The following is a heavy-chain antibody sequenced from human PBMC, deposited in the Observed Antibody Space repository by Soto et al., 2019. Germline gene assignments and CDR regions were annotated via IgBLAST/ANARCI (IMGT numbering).Heavy chain of an antibody. CDR1: GGTFNNYV. CDR2: LIPMLGTS. CDR3: ARLQGRGTYPELWSGYFES. D-gene: IGHD3-3*01. J-gene: IGHJ4*02. V-gene: IGHV1-69*01. Sequence: QVQLVQSGAEVKKPGSSVKVSCKASGGTFNNYVLSWIRQAPGQGLEWIGGLIPMLGTSNYSQKFRDRVTIRADEFTSTSYMELSSLRSEDTAMYYCARLQGRGTYPELWSGYFESWGQGTLVTVSS.